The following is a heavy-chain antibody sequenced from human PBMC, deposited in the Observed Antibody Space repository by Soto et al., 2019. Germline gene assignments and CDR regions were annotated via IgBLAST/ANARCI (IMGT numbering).Heavy chain of an antibody. CDR2: ISSSSSYT. J-gene: IGHJ3*02. CDR3: ARGLRELHLSFAFDI. V-gene: IGHV3-11*05. CDR1: GFTFSDYY. D-gene: IGHD1-26*01. Sequence: PGGSLRLSCAASGFTFSDYYMSWIRQAPGKGLEWVSYISSSSSYTNYADSVKGRFTISRDNAKNSLYLQMNSLRAEDTAVYYCARGLRELHLSFAFDIWGQGTMVTVSS.